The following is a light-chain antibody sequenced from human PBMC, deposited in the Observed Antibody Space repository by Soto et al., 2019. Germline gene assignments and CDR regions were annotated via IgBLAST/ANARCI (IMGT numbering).Light chain of an antibody. V-gene: IGKV3-11*01. Sequence: VLTQSPVTLSLSRGDRATLSCRASQSVSTYLAWYRQVPGQPPRLLIYDTTNRAAGIPPRFSGSRSGTDFTLTISSVEPEDFALYYCHQRNTFGQGTRLEIK. J-gene: IGKJ5*01. CDR1: QSVSTY. CDR3: HQRNT. CDR2: DTT.